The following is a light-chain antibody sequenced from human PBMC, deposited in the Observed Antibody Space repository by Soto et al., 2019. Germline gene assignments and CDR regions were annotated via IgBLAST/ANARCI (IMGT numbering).Light chain of an antibody. CDR1: ASHIGANYD. V-gene: IGLV1-40*01. Sequence: QSVLPQPPSVSGAPGPRVTISCTGGASHIGANYDVHWYQQLPGTAPKLLIYGTSNRPSGVPDRFSGSKSGTSASLAITGLQAEDEAHYFCQSYDFTLGAFWVFGGGTKVTV. CDR3: QSYDFTLGAFWV. CDR2: GTS. J-gene: IGLJ3*02.